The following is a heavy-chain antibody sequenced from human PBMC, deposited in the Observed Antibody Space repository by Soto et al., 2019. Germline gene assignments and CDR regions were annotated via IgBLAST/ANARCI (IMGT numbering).Heavy chain of an antibody. CDR1: GYTFTGYA. Sequence: QVQLVQSGAEEKKPGASVKVSCKASGYTFTGYAMHWVRQAPGQRLEWMGGINAGNGNTKYSQKFQGRVTITRDTSARTAYKGLSRLRSEDTGVYYCARAVAVAADFDYWGQGTLGTVSS. J-gene: IGHJ4*02. CDR3: ARAVAVAADFDY. CDR2: INAGNGNT. V-gene: IGHV1-3*05. D-gene: IGHD6-19*01.